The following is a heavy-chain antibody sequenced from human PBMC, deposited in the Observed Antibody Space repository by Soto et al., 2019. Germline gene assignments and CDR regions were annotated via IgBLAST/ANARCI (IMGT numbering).Heavy chain of an antibody. CDR3: ASATVRSTSCYWFDP. V-gene: IGHV1-18*01. D-gene: IGHD2-2*01. CDR2: INTYNGNT. J-gene: IGHJ5*02. Sequence: ASVKVSCKASGYSFTRYGIAWARQAPGQGLEWMGWINTYNGNTNYAQNLQGRVTLTTDTSTSTAYMELTSLRSNDTAIYYCASATVRSTSCYWFDPWGQGTPVTVSS. CDR1: GYSFTRYG.